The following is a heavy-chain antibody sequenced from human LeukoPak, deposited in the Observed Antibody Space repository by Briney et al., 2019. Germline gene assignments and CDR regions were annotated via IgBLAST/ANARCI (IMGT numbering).Heavy chain of an antibody. CDR3: ARTLTRPYYYYGMDV. CDR1: GGTFSSYA. CDR2: IIPIFGTA. J-gene: IGHJ6*02. Sequence: ASVKVSCKASGGTFSSYAISWVRQAPGQGLEWMGGIIPIFGTANYAQKFQGRVTITADESTSTAYMELSSLRSEDTAVYYCARTLTRPYYYYGMDVWGQGTTVTVSS. V-gene: IGHV1-69*13. D-gene: IGHD1-1*01.